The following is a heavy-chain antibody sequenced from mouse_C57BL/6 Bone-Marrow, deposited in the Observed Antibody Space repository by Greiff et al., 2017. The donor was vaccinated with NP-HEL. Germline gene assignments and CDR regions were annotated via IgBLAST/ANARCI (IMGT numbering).Heavy chain of an antibody. J-gene: IGHJ4*01. V-gene: IGHV10-1*01. D-gene: IGHD1-1*01. CDR3: VSSYYYGSSYDAMDY. Sequence: EVQRVESGGGLVQPKGSLKLSCAASGFSFNTYAMNWVRQAPGTGLEWVARIRSKSNNYATYYADSVKDRFTISRDDSESMLYLQMNNLKTEDTAMYYCVSSYYYGSSYDAMDYWGQGTSVTVSS. CDR1: GFSFNTYA. CDR2: IRSKSNNYAT.